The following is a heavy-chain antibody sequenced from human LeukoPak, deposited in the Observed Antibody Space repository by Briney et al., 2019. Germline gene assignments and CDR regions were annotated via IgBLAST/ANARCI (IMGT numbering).Heavy chain of an antibody. CDR2: ISSSGSTI. J-gene: IGHJ5*02. V-gene: IGHV3-48*03. CDR1: GFTFSNYI. Sequence: GGSLRLSCAASGFTFSNYIMHWVRQAPGKGLEWVSYISSSGSTIYYADSVKGRFTISRDNAKNSLYLQMNSLRAEDTAVYYCARGIAAAGIFDPWGQGTLVTVSS. CDR3: ARGIAAAGIFDP. D-gene: IGHD6-13*01.